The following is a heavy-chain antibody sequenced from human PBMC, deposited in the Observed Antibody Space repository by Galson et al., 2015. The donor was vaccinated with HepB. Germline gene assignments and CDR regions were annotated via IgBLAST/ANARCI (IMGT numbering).Heavy chain of an antibody. Sequence: SLRLSCAASGFTFSSYAMSWVRQAPGKGLEWVSAISGSGGSTYYADSVKGRFTISRDNSKNTLYLQMNSLRAEDTAVYYCAKDHGSGWYPDYFDYWGQGTLVTVSS. CDR3: AKDHGSGWYPDYFDY. CDR2: ISGSGGST. D-gene: IGHD6-19*01. J-gene: IGHJ4*02. V-gene: IGHV3-23*01. CDR1: GFTFSSYA.